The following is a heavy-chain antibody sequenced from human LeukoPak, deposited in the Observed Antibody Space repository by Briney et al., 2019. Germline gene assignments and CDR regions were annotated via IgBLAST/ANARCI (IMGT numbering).Heavy chain of an antibody. CDR1: GGSISSSY. V-gene: IGHV4-59*01. CDR3: ARGADSSGYYSIFYFGY. D-gene: IGHD3-22*01. CDR2: IYYSGST. Sequence: PSETLSLTCTVSGGSISSSYWNWIRQPPGKGLEWIGYIYYSGSTNYNPSLKSRVTISVDTSKNQFSLKLSSVTAADTAVYYCARGADSSGYYSIFYFGYWGQGTLVTVSS. J-gene: IGHJ4*02.